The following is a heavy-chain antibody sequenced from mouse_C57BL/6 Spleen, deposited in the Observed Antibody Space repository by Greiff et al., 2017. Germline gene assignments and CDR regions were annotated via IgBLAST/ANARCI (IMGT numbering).Heavy chain of an antibody. V-gene: IGHV5-4*01. Sequence: EVQRVESGGGLVKPGGSLKLSCAASGFTFSSYAMSWVRQTPEKRLEWVATISDGGSYTYYPDNVKGRFTISRDNAKNNLYLQMSHLKSEDTAMYYCARGGRGTGYYAMDYWGQGTSVTVSS. CDR2: ISDGGSYT. CDR3: ARGGRGTGYYAMDY. J-gene: IGHJ4*01. CDR1: GFTFSSYA. D-gene: IGHD4-1*01.